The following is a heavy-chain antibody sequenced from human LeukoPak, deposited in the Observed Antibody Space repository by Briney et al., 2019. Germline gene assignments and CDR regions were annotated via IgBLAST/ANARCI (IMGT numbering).Heavy chain of an antibody. D-gene: IGHD3-10*01. CDR1: GGPISSGNYY. Sequence: PSETLSLTCTVSGGPISSGNYYWSWIRQPAGKGLEWIGRIYSSGNTKYSPSLKSRVTISVDTSKNQFSLKLSSVTAADTAVYYCAREQRGFGEFLFDYWGQGTLVTVSS. CDR2: IYSSGNT. CDR3: AREQRGFGEFLFDY. J-gene: IGHJ4*02. V-gene: IGHV4-61*02.